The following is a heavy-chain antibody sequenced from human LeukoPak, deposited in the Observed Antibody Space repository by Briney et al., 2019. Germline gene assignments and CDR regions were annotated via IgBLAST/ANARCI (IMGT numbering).Heavy chain of an antibody. J-gene: IGHJ6*02. Sequence: GGSLRLSCAASGFTFSSNYMSWVRQAPGKGLEWVSVIYSGGSTYYADSVKGRFTISRDNSKNTLYLQMNSLRAEDTAVYYCARYHRGNYYDSSGYRRYYYGMDVWGQGTTVTGSS. CDR1: GFTFSSNY. CDR2: IYSGGST. CDR3: ARYHRGNYYDSSGYRRYYYGMDV. V-gene: IGHV3-53*01. D-gene: IGHD3-22*01.